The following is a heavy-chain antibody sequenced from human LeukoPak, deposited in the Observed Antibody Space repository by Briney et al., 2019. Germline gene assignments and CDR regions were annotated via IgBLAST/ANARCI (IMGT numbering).Heavy chain of an antibody. CDR3: ARQEGRFDY. Sequence: SETLSLTCTVSGGSISRSSYYWAWIRRPPGKELEWIGSIHYSGTTYYKPSLKSRVTISVDTSKNQFSLKLTSVSAEDTAIYYCARQEGRFDYWGQGTLVTASS. V-gene: IGHV4-39*01. CDR1: GGSISRSSYY. J-gene: IGHJ4*02. CDR2: IHYSGTT.